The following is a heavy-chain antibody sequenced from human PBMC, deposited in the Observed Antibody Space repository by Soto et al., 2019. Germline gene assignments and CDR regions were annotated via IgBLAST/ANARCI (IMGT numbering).Heavy chain of an antibody. D-gene: IGHD2-15*01. CDR3: HCRRGGRDY. Sequence: QVQLQQWGAGLLKPSETLSLTCAVYGGSFSDYYWNWIRQPPGKGLEWIGEINHSGSTNYNPSLKSRVTISIDTSKNQFSLKLSSVTAADTAVFYCHCRRGGRDYWGQGTLVTVSS. J-gene: IGHJ4*02. CDR2: INHSGST. CDR1: GGSFSDYY. V-gene: IGHV4-34*02.